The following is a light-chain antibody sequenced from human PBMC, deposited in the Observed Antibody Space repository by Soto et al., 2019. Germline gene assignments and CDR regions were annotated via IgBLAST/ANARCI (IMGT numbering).Light chain of an antibody. CDR2: GAS. J-gene: IGKJ1*01. CDR1: QNINTY. CDR3: QQYNNWPWT. V-gene: IGKV3-11*01. Sequence: EIVLTQSPATLSLSPGERATLSCRASQNINTYLAWYQQTPGQAPRLLIYGASDRATGIPARFSGSWSGTDFTLTISSLEPEDFAVYFCQQYNNWPWTFGQGTKV.